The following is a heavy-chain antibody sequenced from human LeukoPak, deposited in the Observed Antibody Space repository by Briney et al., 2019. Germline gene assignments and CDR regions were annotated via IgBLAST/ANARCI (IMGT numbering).Heavy chain of an antibody. D-gene: IGHD2-8*01. J-gene: IGHJ4*02. V-gene: IGHV3-30*02. CDR1: GFNFNTYA. CDR2: IRYDGSNK. CDR3: AKDLRPKDYIVLMVYAIGF. Sequence: GGSLRLSCAASGFNFNTYAMHWVRQAPGKGLEWVAFIRYDGSNKYYADSVKGRFTISRDNSKNTLYLQMNSLRAEDTAVYYCAKDLRPKDYIVLMVYAIGFWGQGTLVTVSS.